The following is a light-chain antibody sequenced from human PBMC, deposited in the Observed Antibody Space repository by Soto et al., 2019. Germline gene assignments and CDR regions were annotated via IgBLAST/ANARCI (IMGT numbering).Light chain of an antibody. V-gene: IGKV3-20*01. Sequence: EILLTQSPATLSLSPGERATLSCRASQSVSGCLAWYKQKPGQAPRLLIFDASNRATGIPARFSGSGSGTEFTLTISRMEPEDFAVYYCQQYGSSGTFGQGTKVDIK. J-gene: IGKJ1*01. CDR3: QQYGSSGT. CDR2: DAS. CDR1: QSVSGC.